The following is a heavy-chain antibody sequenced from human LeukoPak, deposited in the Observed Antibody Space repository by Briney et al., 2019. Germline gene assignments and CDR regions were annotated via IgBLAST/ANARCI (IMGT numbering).Heavy chain of an antibody. J-gene: IGHJ6*03. D-gene: IGHD5-18*01. V-gene: IGHV3-74*01. CDR3: ARSPDDTYGPDNNYYFYMDA. CDR2: INSDGSST. Sequence: GGSLRLSCAASGFTFSSYWMHWVRQAPGKGLVWVSRINSDGSSTSYADSVKGRFTISRDNAKNSLYLQMNSLRAEDTALYYCARSPDDTYGPDNNYYFYMDAWGKGTTVTVSS. CDR1: GFTFSSYW.